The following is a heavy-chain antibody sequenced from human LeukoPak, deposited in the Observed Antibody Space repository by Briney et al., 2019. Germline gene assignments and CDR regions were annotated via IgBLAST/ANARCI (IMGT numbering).Heavy chain of an antibody. V-gene: IGHV4-39*01. Sequence: SETLSLTCTVSGGSISSSSYYWGWIRQPPEKGLEWMGSIYYSGRTYDNPSLKSRVTMSVDTSKNQFSLKLSSVTAEDTAIYYCARLLTASNNWFYFDNWGQGTLVTVSS. CDR3: ARLLTASNNWFYFDN. D-gene: IGHD5-24*01. CDR1: GGSISSSSYY. CDR2: IYYSGRT. J-gene: IGHJ4*02.